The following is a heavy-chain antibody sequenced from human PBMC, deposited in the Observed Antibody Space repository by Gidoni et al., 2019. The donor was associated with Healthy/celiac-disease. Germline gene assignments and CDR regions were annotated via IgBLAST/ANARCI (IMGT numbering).Heavy chain of an antibody. Sequence: QVQLVASGGGVVQPGRSLRLTCAASGFTLRSYGMHWVRQAPGKGLEWVAVRWYDGSNKYYADSVKGRFTISRDNSNNTLYLQMNSLRAEDTAVYYCARDKDFWSGYDYGMDVWGQGTTVTVSS. CDR2: RWYDGSNK. V-gene: IGHV3-33*01. D-gene: IGHD3-3*01. CDR3: ARDKDFWSGYDYGMDV. J-gene: IGHJ6*02. CDR1: GFTLRSYG.